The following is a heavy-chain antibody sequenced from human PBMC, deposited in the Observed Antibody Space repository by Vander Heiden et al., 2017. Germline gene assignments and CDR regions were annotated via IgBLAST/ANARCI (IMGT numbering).Heavy chain of an antibody. Sequence: QVQLVQSGAEVKKPGSSVKVSCKASGGTFGSYAIRWVRQAPGQGLEWMGGIIPIFGTANYAQKFQGRVTITADESTSTAYMELSSLRSEDTAVYYCARLSTTKEGGWFDPWGQGTLVTVSS. J-gene: IGHJ5*02. CDR2: IIPIFGTA. V-gene: IGHV1-69*01. CDR1: GGTFGSYA. D-gene: IGHD1-26*01. CDR3: ARLSTTKEGGWFDP.